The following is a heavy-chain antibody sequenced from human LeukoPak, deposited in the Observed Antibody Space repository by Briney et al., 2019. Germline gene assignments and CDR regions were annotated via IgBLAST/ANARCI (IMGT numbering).Heavy chain of an antibody. CDR2: IYYSGST. Sequence: PSETLSLTCTVSGGSLSSSSYYWGWIRQPPGKGLEWIGSIYYSGSTYYNPSLKSRVTISVEPSKNQISLTMGYVPAADTAVYCCARLAGTYYFDFWGQGTLVTVSS. CDR3: ARLAGTYYFDF. V-gene: IGHV4-39*01. J-gene: IGHJ4*02. CDR1: GGSLSSSSYY. D-gene: IGHD3-10*01.